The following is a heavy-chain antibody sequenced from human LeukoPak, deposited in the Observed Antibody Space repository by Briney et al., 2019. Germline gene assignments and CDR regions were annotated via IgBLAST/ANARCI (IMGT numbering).Heavy chain of an antibody. CDR3: ARRLTQYDCFDP. J-gene: IGHJ5*02. V-gene: IGHV6-1*01. CDR1: GDSVSSNSVT. Sequence: SQTLSLTCAISGDSVSSNSVTWNWIRQSPSRGLEWLGRTYYRSTWYNDYAVSVRGRITVNPDTSKNQFSLHLNSVTPEDTAVYYCARRLTQYDCFDPWGQGVLVTVSS. CDR2: TYYRSTWYN. D-gene: IGHD2-2*01.